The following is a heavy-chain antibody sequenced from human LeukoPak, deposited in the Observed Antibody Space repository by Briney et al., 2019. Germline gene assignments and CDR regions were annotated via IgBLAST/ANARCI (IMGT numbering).Heavy chain of an antibody. D-gene: IGHD1-26*01. J-gene: IGHJ5*02. CDR1: GYTFTSYY. V-gene: IGHV1-46*01. CDR3: ARDPLEGGYYT. Sequence: ASVKVSCKASGYTFTSYYMHWVRQAPGQGLEWMGIINPSGGSTSYAQKFQGRVTITADESTSTAYMELSSLRSEDTAVYYCARDPLEGGYYTWGQGTLVTVSS. CDR2: INPSGGST.